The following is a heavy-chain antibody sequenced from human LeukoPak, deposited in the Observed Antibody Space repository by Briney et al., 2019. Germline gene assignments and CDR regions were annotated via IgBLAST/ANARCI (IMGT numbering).Heavy chain of an antibody. Sequence: SETLSLTCAVYGGSFSSYYWSWIRQPPGKGLEWIGEINHSGSTNYNPSLKSRVTISVDTSKNQFSLKLSSVTAADTAVYYCARLAETYNWLDPWGQGTLVTVSS. V-gene: IGHV4-34*01. CDR2: INHSGST. CDR1: GGSFSSYY. CDR3: ARLAETYNWLDP. J-gene: IGHJ5*02.